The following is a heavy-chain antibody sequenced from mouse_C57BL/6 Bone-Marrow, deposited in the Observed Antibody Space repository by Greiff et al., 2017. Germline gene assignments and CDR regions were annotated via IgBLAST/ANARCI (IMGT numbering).Heavy chain of an antibody. CDR3: ARHDPPYDYDTMDY. CDR2: ISNGGGST. J-gene: IGHJ4*01. V-gene: IGHV5-12*01. D-gene: IGHD2-4*01. Sequence: EVKLVESGGGLVQPGGSLKLSCAASGFTFSDYYMYWVRQTPEKRLEWVAYISNGGGSTYYPDTVKGRFTISRDNAKNTLYLQMSRLKSEDTAMYYCARHDPPYDYDTMDYWGQGTSVTVSS. CDR1: GFTFSDYY.